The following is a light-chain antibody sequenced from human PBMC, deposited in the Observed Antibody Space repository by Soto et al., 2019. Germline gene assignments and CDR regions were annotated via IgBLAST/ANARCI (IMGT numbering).Light chain of an antibody. Sequence: QSALTQPPSASGSPGQSVTISCTGTSSDVGGYNYVSWYQQHPGKAPKLVIYEVSKRPSGVPDRFSGSKSGNTASLTVSGLQAEDEANYYCSSFAGSNNVIFGGGTKVTV. CDR3: SSFAGSNNVI. CDR2: EVS. J-gene: IGLJ2*01. CDR1: SSDVGGYNY. V-gene: IGLV2-8*01.